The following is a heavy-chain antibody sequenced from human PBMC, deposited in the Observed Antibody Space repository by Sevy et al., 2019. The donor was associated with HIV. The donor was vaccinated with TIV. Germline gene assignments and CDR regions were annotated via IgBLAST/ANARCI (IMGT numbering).Heavy chain of an antibody. J-gene: IGHJ6*02. CDR3: ARDFTGFNGMDV. V-gene: IGHV3-30*03. CDR2: ISYHGRND. D-gene: IGHD3-9*01. CDR1: GFTFSSYG. Sequence: GRSLRLSCEASGFTFSSYGMHWVRQAPGKGLEWVAVISYHGRNDFYGDSVKGRFTISRDNSRKTLYLQMNSLRTEDTAVYYCARDFTGFNGMDVWGQGTMVTVSS.